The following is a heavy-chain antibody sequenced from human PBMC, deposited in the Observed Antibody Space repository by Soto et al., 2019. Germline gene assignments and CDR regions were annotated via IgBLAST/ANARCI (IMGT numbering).Heavy chain of an antibody. V-gene: IGHV1-8*01. CDR3: ARAYGGNPALFDP. CDR1: GYTFTSYD. D-gene: IGHD4-17*01. Sequence: ASVKVSCKASGYTFTSYDINWLRHATGQGLEWMGWMNPNSGNTGYAQKFQGRVTMTRNTSISTAYMDLSSLRAEDTAVYYCARAYGGNPALFDPWGQGTLVTVSS. J-gene: IGHJ5*02. CDR2: MNPNSGNT.